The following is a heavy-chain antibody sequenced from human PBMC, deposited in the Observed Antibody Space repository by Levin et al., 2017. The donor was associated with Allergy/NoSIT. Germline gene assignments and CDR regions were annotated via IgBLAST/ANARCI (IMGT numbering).Heavy chain of an antibody. J-gene: IGHJ5*02. CDR3: AKVLFEDFWSGSGKIGWFDP. D-gene: IGHD3-3*01. CDR2: ISYDENNK. CDR1: GFTFSSYG. V-gene: IGHV3-30*18. Sequence: GESLKISCAASGFTFSSYGMHWVRQAPGKGLEWVAVISYDENNKYYADSVKGRFTISRDNSKNTVYLQMSSLRAEDTAVYYCAKVLFEDFWSGSGKIGWFDPWGQGTLVTVSS.